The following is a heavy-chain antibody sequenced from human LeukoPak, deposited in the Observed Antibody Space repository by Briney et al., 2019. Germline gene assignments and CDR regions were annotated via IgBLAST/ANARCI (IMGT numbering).Heavy chain of an antibody. J-gene: IGHJ4*02. CDR3: AVNGVAADYFDY. V-gene: IGHV3-74*01. CDR2: INSDGRST. D-gene: IGHD2-15*01. CDR1: GXTFSRNW. Sequence: QPGGSLRLSCAASGXTFSRNWLHWVRQVPGKGLVCVSRINSDGRSTNYADSVKGRFTMSRDNAKNTLYLKMNRLRAEDTAVYYCAVNGVAADYFDYWGQGTLVTVSS.